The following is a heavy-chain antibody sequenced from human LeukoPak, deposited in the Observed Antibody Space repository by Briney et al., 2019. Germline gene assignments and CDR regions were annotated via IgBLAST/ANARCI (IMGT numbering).Heavy chain of an antibody. CDR1: GFTFSNYA. D-gene: IGHD6-13*01. CDR3: AKCQYARDSTSSWYGVDY. V-gene: IGHV3-23*01. Sequence: GGSLRLSCAASGFTFSNYALSWVRQAPGKGLEWVSGISASGGTTYYADSVKGRLTISRDNSKNTLFLQMNGLRAEDTAVYYCAKCQYARDSTSSWYGVDYWGQGTLVTVSS. J-gene: IGHJ4*02. CDR2: ISASGGTT.